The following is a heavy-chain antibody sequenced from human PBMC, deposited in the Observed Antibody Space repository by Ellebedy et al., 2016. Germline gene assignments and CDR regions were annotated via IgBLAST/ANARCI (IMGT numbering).Heavy chain of an antibody. CDR2: TSGYTGNT. Sequence: ASVKVSXXASGYAFTTYVIRWVRCDPAQGLEWMGWTSGYTGNTNYAQKFQGRVTMTTDTSTSTAYMELRSLRSDDAAVYFCARPIVGATGGGDCYYDGMDVWGQGTTVTVSS. V-gene: IGHV1-18*04. D-gene: IGHD1-26*01. CDR3: ARPIVGATGGGDCYYDGMDV. CDR1: GYAFTTYV. J-gene: IGHJ6*02.